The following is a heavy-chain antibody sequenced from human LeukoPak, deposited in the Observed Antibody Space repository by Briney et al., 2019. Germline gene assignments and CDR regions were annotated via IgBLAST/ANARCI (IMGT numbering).Heavy chain of an antibody. Sequence: GGSLRLSCAASGFTVSSNYMSWVRQAPGKGLEWVSVIYSGGSTYYADSVKGRFTISRDNSKNTLYLQMNSLKAEDAAVYFCATNRQSVGANVFHYWGQGTLVTVSS. CDR1: GFTVSSNY. D-gene: IGHD1-26*01. CDR2: IYSGGST. V-gene: IGHV3-53*01. CDR3: ATNRQSVGANVFHY. J-gene: IGHJ4*02.